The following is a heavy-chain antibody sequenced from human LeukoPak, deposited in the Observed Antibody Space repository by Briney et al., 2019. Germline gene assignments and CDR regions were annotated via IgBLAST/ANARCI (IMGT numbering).Heavy chain of an antibody. V-gene: IGHV2-70*11. J-gene: IGHJ4*02. CDR2: IDWDDDK. Sequence: RESGPTLVNPTQTLTLTCTFSGFSLRTSGMCVSWIRQPPGKALEWLSRIDWDDDKYYSTSLKTRLTISKDTSKNQVVLTMTNTDPVDTATYYCARIMGVAGPFDYWGQGTLVTVSS. CDR1: GFSLRTSGMC. CDR3: ARIMGVAGPFDY. D-gene: IGHD6-19*01.